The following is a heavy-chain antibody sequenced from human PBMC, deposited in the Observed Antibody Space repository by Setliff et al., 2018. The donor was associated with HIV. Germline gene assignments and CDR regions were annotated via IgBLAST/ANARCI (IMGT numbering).Heavy chain of an antibody. CDR3: ATRPRIAARPFDY. CDR2: IFHSGDT. CDR1: CVSVGSGDYY. Sequence: LSLTCSVSCVSVGSGDYYWHWIRQHPEKALEWIGYIFHSGDTYYNPSLKSRISMSVDTSKNQFSLELPSLTAADTAVYYCATRPRIAARPFDYWGQGMLVTVSS. D-gene: IGHD6-6*01. V-gene: IGHV4-31*03. J-gene: IGHJ4*02.